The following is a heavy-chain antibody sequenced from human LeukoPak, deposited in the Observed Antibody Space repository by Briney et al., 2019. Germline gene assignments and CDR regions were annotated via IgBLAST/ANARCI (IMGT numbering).Heavy chain of an antibody. V-gene: IGHV3-21*01. Sequence: AGGSLRLSCVASEFTFSVYWMHWVRQAPGKGLEWVSSISSSSSYIYYADSVKGRFTISRDNAKNSLYLQMNSLRAEDTAVYYCAREASYGDYWGQGTLVTVSS. CDR3: AREASYGDY. J-gene: IGHJ4*02. CDR1: EFTFSVYW. D-gene: IGHD5-18*01. CDR2: ISSSSSYI.